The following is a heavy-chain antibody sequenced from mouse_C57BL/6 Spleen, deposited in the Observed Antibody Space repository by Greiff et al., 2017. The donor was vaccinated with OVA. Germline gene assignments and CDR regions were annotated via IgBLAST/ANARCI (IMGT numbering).Heavy chain of an antibody. V-gene: IGHV1-18*01. CDR3: ATGTYYYGSSYGWYIDV. J-gene: IGHJ1*01. CDR1: GYTFTDYN. D-gene: IGHD1-1*01. CDR2: INPNNGGT. Sequence: EVQLQQPGPELVKPGASVKIPCKASGYTFTDYNMDWVKQSHGKSLEWIGDINPNNGGTIYNQKFKGKATLTVDNSSSTAYMELRHLTSEATAVYYCATGTYYYGSSYGWYIDVWGPGTTVTVSS.